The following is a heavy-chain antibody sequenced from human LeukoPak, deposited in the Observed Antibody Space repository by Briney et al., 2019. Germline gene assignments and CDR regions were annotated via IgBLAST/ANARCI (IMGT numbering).Heavy chain of an antibody. J-gene: IGHJ4*02. Sequence: WETLSLTCTVSGGSISSSSYYWGWIRQPPGKGLEWIVSIYYSGRTYYNPSLKSRVTISVDTSKNQFSLKLSSVTAADTAVYYCARWTYYYGSSGPRADYWGQGTLVTVSS. D-gene: IGHD3-22*01. CDR3: ARWTYYYGSSGPRADY. V-gene: IGHV4-39*07. CDR1: GGSISSSSYY. CDR2: IYYSGRT.